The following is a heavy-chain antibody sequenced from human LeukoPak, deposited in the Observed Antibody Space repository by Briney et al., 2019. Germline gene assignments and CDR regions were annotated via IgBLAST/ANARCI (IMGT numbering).Heavy chain of an antibody. D-gene: IGHD2-15*01. Sequence: GRSLILSCTASGLAFSSYGMHWVRQAPGKGLEWVAVIWFDGSNSYYAGSVKGQFTISRDNYKNTLYLQMNSLRPEDTAIYYCARGYCSGDSCPKFFFYYNMDVWGQGTTVTVSS. J-gene: IGHJ6*02. CDR3: ARGYCSGDSCPKFFFYYNMDV. V-gene: IGHV3-33*01. CDR1: GLAFSSYG. CDR2: IWFDGSNS.